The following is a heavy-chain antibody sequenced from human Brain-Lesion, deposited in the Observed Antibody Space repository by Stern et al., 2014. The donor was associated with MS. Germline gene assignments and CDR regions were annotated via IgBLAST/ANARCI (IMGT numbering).Heavy chain of an antibody. D-gene: IGHD3-22*01. CDR3: ARAFSDYHDSTPGY. V-gene: IGHV4-59*01. J-gene: IGHJ4*02. CDR1: YDSISSYY. CDR2: INYRRNP. Sequence: QVQLQESGPGLEKPSETLSLTCTVSYDSISSYYWTWLRQPPGKGLEWIGYINYRRNPNYNPALKSRVTISVDTSKNQFSLKLTSVTAADTAVYYCARAFSDYHDSTPGYWGQGTLVTVSS.